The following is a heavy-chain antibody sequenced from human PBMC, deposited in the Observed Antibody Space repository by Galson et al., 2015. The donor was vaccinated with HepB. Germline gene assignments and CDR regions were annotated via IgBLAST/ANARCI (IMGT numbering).Heavy chain of an antibody. J-gene: IGHJ4*02. D-gene: IGHD6-13*01. V-gene: IGHV4-59*02. CDR1: GFTVNNNY. CDR3: ARRDSIAAAPDY. Sequence: LRLSCAASGFTVNNNYMTWIRQPPGKALEWIGYIYYSGSTNYSPSLKSRVTISVDTSKNQFSLKLNSVTAADTALYYCARRDSIAAAPDYWGQGTLVTVSS. CDR2: IYYSGST.